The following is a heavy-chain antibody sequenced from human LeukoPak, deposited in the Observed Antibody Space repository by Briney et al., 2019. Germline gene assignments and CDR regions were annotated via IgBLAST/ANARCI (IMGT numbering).Heavy chain of an antibody. J-gene: IGHJ3*02. D-gene: IGHD2/OR15-2a*01. CDR1: GFTVSSNY. Sequence: GGSLRLSCAASGFTVSSNYMTWVRQAPGKGLEWVSVIYSGGSINYADSVKGRFTISRDNSKNALFLQMNSLTAEDTAVYYCARDSIGGRGAFDIWGQGTMVTVSS. CDR3: ARDSIGGRGAFDI. V-gene: IGHV3-66*01. CDR2: IYSGGSI.